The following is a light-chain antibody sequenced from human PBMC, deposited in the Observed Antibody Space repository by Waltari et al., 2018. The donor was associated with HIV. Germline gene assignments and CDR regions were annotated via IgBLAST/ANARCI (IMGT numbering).Light chain of an antibody. Sequence: DIVMTQSPDSLAVSLGERATINCKSSQSVLYSSNNKNYLAWYQQKPGQPPKLLIYWASTRESGVPDRFSGSGSQTDFTLTISSLQAEDVAVYYCQQYYSTLRTFGQETKVEIK. V-gene: IGKV4-1*01. CDR3: QQYYSTLRT. CDR2: WAS. J-gene: IGKJ1*01. CDR1: QSVLYSSNNKNY.